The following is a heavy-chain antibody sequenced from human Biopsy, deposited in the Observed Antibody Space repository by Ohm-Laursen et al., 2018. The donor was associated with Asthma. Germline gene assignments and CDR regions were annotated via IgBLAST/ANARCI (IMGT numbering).Heavy chain of an antibody. CDR1: GYTFRSYG. J-gene: IGHJ4*02. CDR2: ISPFTGDT. V-gene: IGHV1-18*04. Sequence: ASVKVSCKASGYTFRSYGVSWVRQAPGQGLEWMGWISPFTGDTHFGQKFQGRVTMTTDTSADTAYMELRSLRSDDTAVYYCARHPYNFGGFDYWGQGSLVLVSS. D-gene: IGHD5-24*01. CDR3: ARHPYNFGGFDY.